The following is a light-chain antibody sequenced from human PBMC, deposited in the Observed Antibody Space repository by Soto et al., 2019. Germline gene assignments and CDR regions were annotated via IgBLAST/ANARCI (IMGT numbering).Light chain of an antibody. J-gene: IGKJ1*01. CDR3: QQYNNYLRT. CDR1: QSISNW. V-gene: IGKV1-5*03. Sequence: DIQMTQSPSTLSASVGDRVTITCRASQSISNWLAWYQQKPGKAPKLLIYTASSLESGVPSRFSGSGSETEFTLTISSLQPDDFATYYCQQYNNYLRTFGQGTKVEIK. CDR2: TAS.